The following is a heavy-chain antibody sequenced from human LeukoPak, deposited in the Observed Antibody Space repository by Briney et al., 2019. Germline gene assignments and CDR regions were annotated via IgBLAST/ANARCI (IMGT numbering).Heavy chain of an antibody. D-gene: IGHD5-18*01. V-gene: IGHV3-9*01. CDR2: ISANGGSI. CDR3: VRGQLWSYYHDY. J-gene: IGHJ4*02. CDR1: GFNFEDYA. Sequence: PGRSLRLSCVASGFNFEDYAMNWVRQVPGKGLEWVSIISANGGSIGYAPSVKGRFTISRDNAKNTVYLEMNSLRAEDTAVYYCVRGQLWSYYHDYWGQGTLVTVSS.